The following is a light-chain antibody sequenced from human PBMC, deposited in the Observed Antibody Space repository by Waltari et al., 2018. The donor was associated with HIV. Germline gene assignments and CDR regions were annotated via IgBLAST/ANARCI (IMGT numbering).Light chain of an antibody. CDR3: GTWDSSLSAYVV. Sequence: QSVSTQPPSVSAAPGQKVTISCSGSSAHIGSNYVSWYQQLPGTAPKLLIYDNNKRPSGIPDRFSGSKSGTSATLCITGLQTGDEADYYCGTWDSSLSAYVVFGGGTKLTVL. J-gene: IGLJ2*01. CDR2: DNN. V-gene: IGLV1-51*01. CDR1: SAHIGSNY.